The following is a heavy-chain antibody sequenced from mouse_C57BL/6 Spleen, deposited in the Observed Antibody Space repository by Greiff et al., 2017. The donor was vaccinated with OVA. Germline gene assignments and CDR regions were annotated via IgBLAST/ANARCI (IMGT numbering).Heavy chain of an antibody. CDR2: IWSGGST. D-gene: IGHD1-1*01. J-gene: IGHJ4*01. V-gene: IGHV2-2*01. CDR1: GFSLTSYG. Sequence: VQLQESGPGLVQPSQSLSITCTVSGFSLTSYGVHWVRQSPGKGLEWLGVIWSGGSTDYNAAFISRLSISKDNSKSQVFCKMNSLQADDTAIYYCASPYGSSHYYAMDYWGQGTSVTVSS. CDR3: ASPYGSSHYYAMDY.